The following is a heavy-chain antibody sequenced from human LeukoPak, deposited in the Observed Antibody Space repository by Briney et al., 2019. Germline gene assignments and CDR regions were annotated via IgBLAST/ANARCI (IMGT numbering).Heavy chain of an antibody. CDR2: IKQDGSEK. CDR3: ARAGVAGYSDY. Sequence: GGSLRLSCSASGFTFSDYWMNWVRQAPGKGLEWVATIKQDGSEKYYVDSVKGRLTISRDNAKNSLYLQMNSLRAEDTAVYYCARAGVAGYSDYWGQGTLVTVSS. D-gene: IGHD6-19*01. V-gene: IGHV3-7*01. CDR1: GFTFSDYW. J-gene: IGHJ4*02.